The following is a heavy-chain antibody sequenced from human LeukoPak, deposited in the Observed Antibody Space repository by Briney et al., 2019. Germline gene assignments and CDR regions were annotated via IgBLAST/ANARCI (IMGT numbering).Heavy chain of an antibody. CDR2: ISSNGGST. CDR1: GFTFSSYG. D-gene: IGHD1-26*01. Sequence: GGPLRLSCAASGFTFSSYGMHWVRLAPGKGLEYVSAISSNGGSTYYANSVKGRFTISRDNSKNTVYLQMGSLRTEDMALYYCVRGDSGTYAYWGQGTLVTVSS. V-gene: IGHV3-64*01. CDR3: VRGDSGTYAY. J-gene: IGHJ4*02.